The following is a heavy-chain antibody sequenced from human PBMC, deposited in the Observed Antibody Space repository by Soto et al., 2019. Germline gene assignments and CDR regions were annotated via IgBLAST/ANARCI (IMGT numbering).Heavy chain of an antibody. CDR2: IYHSWST. J-gene: IGHJ6*02. CDR1: GGSLSRGGYF. V-gene: IGHV4-30-2*01. Sequence: SENLSPTRAVSGGSLSRGGYFWCRIRQPPGKGLGGIGYIYHSWSTYYNPSLKSRVTISVDRSKNQFSLKLSSVIAADTAVYYCARATTVVTPYVRPVVPYYYYGMDFWGQGTTVTVSS. CDR3: ARATTVVTPYVRPVVPYYYYGMDF. D-gene: IGHD4-17*01.